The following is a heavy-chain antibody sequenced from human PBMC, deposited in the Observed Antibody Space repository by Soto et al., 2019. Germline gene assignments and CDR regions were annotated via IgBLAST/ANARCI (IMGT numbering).Heavy chain of an antibody. J-gene: IGHJ6*02. V-gene: IGHV3-33*01. CDR2: IWYDGTNK. CDR1: GFTFSSYG. Sequence: QVQLVESGGGVVQPGRSLRLSCAASGFTFSSYGMHWVRQAPGKGLEWVAVIWYDGTNKYYADSVKGRFTISRDNSKNTMYLQMNSLRAEDTAVYYCARDRGAVACTRYYYGMDVWGQGTTVTVSS. CDR3: ARDRGAVACTRYYYGMDV. D-gene: IGHD6-19*01.